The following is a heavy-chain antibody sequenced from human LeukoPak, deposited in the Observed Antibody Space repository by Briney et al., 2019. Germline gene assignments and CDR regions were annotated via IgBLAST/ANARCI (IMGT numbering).Heavy chain of an antibody. V-gene: IGHV1-24*01. CDR1: GYTLTKFS. CDR3: ATWPPDPTMIAD. J-gene: IGHJ4*02. Sequence: ASVKVSCKVSGYTLTKFSIHWVRQAPGKGLEWVGGFDPEYGETIYAQKFQGRVTMTEDTSTDSAYMEVSSLRSEDTAVYYCATWPPDPTMIADWGQGTLVTVSS. D-gene: IGHD3-22*01. CDR2: FDPEYGET.